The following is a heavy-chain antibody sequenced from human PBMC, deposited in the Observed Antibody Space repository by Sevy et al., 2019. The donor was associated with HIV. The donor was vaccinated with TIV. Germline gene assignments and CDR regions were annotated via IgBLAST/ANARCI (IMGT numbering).Heavy chain of an antibody. CDR2: IYYSGST. CDR3: ARSILGYCSSTSCYETYYYYYMDV. Sequence: LETLSLTCTVSGGSISSYYWSWIRQPPGKGLEWIGYIYYSGSTNYNPSLKSRVTISVDTSKNQFSLKLSSVTAADTAVYYCARSILGYCSSTSCYETYYYYYMDVWGKGTTVTVSS. V-gene: IGHV4-59*01. CDR1: GGSISSYY. J-gene: IGHJ6*03. D-gene: IGHD2-2*01.